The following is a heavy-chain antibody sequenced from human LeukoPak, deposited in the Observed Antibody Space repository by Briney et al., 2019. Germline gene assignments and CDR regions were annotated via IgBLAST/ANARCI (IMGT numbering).Heavy chain of an antibody. J-gene: IGHJ4*02. CDR2: MNPNSGNT. CDR3: ARGITMVRGVLYPHNFDY. V-gene: IGHV1-8*01. CDR1: GYTFTSYD. D-gene: IGHD3-10*01. Sequence: ASVKVSCKASGYTFTSYDINWVRQATGQGLEWMGWMNPNSGNTGYAQKFQGRVTMNRNTSISTAYMELSSLRSEDTAVYYCARGITMVRGVLYPHNFDYWGQGTLVTVSS.